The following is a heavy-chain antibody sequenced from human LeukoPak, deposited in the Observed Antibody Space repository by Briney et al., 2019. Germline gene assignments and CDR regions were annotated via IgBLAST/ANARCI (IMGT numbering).Heavy chain of an antibody. V-gene: IGHV3-66*01. CDR2: IYSGGNT. Sequence: GGSLRLSCAASGLTVSSNYMSWVRQAPGKGLEWVSVIYSGGNTYYANSVKGRFTISRDNSKNTLYLQMNSLRAEDTAVYYCATEGYCSSANCYPDWFDPWGQGTLVTVSS. J-gene: IGHJ5*02. CDR1: GLTVSSNY. CDR3: ATEGYCSSANCYPDWFDP. D-gene: IGHD2-2*01.